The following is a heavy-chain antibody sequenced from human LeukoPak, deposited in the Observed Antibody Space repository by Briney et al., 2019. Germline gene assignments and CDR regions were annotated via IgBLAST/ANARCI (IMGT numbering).Heavy chain of an antibody. J-gene: IGHJ4*02. V-gene: IGHV1-46*01. Sequence: GAAVKVSYKAFGYTFPSNYIHWVRQAAGQEPEWMEVISPSGGSTTYAQKFQGRVTLTRDMSTSTDYLELRSLRSDDTAVYYCAKDYHRYYDSFFDYWGQGTLVTVSS. D-gene: IGHD3-22*01. CDR1: GYTFPSNY. CDR3: AKDYHRYYDSFFDY. CDR2: ISPSGGST.